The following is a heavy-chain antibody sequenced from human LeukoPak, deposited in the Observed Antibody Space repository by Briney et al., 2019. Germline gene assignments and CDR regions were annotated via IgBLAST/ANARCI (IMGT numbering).Heavy chain of an antibody. CDR1: GFTFSSYG. D-gene: IGHD3-16*02. J-gene: IGHJ4*02. CDR2: IWYDGSNK. Sequence: GGSLRLSCAAFGFTFSSYGMHWVRQAPGKGLEWVAVIWYDGSNKYYADSVKGRYTISRDNSKNTLYLQMNSLRAEDTAVYYCARDDGRRYSFDYWGQGTLVTVSS. CDR3: ARDDGRRYSFDY. V-gene: IGHV3-33*01.